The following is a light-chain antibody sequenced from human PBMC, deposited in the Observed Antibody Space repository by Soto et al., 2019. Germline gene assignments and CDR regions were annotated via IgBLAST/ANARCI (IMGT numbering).Light chain of an antibody. CDR3: CSYAGSYTYV. J-gene: IGLJ1*01. CDR2: DVS. CDR1: SSDIGGYNY. V-gene: IGLV2-11*01. Sequence: QSALTQPRSVSGSPGQSVTISCTGTSSDIGGYNYVSWYQQHPGKAPKVMIYDVSKRPSRVPDRFSGSKSGNTASLTISGLQGEDEADYYFCSYAGSYTYVFGAGTTVTVL.